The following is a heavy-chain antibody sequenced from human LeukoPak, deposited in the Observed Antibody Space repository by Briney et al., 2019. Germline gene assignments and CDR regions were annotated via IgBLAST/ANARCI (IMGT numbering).Heavy chain of an antibody. Sequence: GESLKISCKGSGYSFTNYWIGWVRHMPGKGPEWMGIIYPGDSGTRYSPSFPGQVTISVDKSISTAYLQWSSLKASDTAMYYCARHIGLVAPDGFDIWGQGTMVTVSS. CDR1: GYSFTNYW. J-gene: IGHJ3*02. CDR2: IYPGDSGT. V-gene: IGHV5-51*01. CDR3: ARHIGLVAPDGFDI. D-gene: IGHD2-8*02.